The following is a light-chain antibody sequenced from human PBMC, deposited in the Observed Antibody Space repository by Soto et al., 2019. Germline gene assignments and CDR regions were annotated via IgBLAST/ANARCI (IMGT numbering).Light chain of an antibody. CDR3: SSYTSSSTLYV. CDR2: EVS. Sequence: QSVLTQPPSASGSPGQSVTISCTGTSSDVGGYNYVSLYQQHPGKAPKLMIYEVSNRPSGVSNRFSGSKSGNTASLTISGLQAEDEADYYCSSYTSSSTLYVFGTGTKSPS. J-gene: IGLJ1*01. CDR1: SSDVGGYNY. V-gene: IGLV2-14*01.